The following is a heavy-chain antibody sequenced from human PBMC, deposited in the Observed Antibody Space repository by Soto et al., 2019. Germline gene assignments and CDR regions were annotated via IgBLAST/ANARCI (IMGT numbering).Heavy chain of an antibody. V-gene: IGHV3-48*03. CDR3: ARERGVVFRVAFDI. Sequence: GGSLRLSCAATGFTFSNHERNWVRQAPGKGLEWVSYISTSGSTINYADSVKGRFTTSRDNAKNSVYLLMNSLRVEDAAVYYCARERGVVFRVAFDIWGQGTMVTV. CDR2: ISTSGSTI. D-gene: IGHD2-15*01. CDR1: GFTFSNHE. J-gene: IGHJ3*02.